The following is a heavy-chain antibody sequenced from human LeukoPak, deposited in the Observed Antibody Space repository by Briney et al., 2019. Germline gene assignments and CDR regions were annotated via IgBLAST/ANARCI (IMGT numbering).Heavy chain of an antibody. J-gene: IGHJ6*03. Sequence: PSETLSLTCTVSGGSISSYYWSWIRQPPGKGLEWIGCIYYSGYTNYKSSLKSRVTISVDTSKNQFSLKLSSVTAADTAVYYCARGPIAAAGTSYYYYYMDVWGKGTTVTVSS. CDR3: ARGPIAAAGTSYYYYYMDV. D-gene: IGHD6-13*01. CDR2: IYYSGYT. CDR1: GGSISSYY. V-gene: IGHV4-59*12.